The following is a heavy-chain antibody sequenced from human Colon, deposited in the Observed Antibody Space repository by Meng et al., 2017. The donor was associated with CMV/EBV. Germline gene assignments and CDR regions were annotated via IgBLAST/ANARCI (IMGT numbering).Heavy chain of an antibody. D-gene: IGHD3-10*01. V-gene: IGHV4-4*07. CDR1: GASITSYY. J-gene: IGHJ4*02. CDR3: ARDSNLSGLAY. CDR2: VYISGNT. Sequence: QVQVRESGPGLGTPSETLSLTCTVSGASITSYYWSWIRQPAGKGLEWIGRVYISGNTNYNPSLKSRVTMSIDTSKNQLSLNIRSVTAADTAVYYCARDSNLSGLAYWGQGTLVTVSS.